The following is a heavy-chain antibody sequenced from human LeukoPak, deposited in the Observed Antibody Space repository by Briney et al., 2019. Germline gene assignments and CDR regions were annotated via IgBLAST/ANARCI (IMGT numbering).Heavy chain of an antibody. CDR1: GYIFTSYD. Sequence: GASVKVSCKASGYIFTSYDINWVRQATGQGLEWMGWMNPNSGNTGYAQKFQGRVTITRNTSISTAYMELSSLRSEDTAVYYCATPNYYDSSGYSHDAFDIWGQGTMVTVSS. CDR2: MNPNSGNT. J-gene: IGHJ3*02. D-gene: IGHD3-22*01. CDR3: ATPNYYDSSGYSHDAFDI. V-gene: IGHV1-8*03.